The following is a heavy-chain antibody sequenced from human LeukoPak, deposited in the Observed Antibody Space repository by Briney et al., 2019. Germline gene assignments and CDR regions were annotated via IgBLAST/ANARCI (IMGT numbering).Heavy chain of an antibody. D-gene: IGHD3-22*01. V-gene: IGHV3-20*04. CDR3: ARDYYDSSGYYYIPDALDI. CDR2: INWNGGST. Sequence: GGSLRLSCAASGFTFDDYGMSWVRQAPGKGLEWVSGINWNGGSTGYADSVKGRFTISRDNAKNSLYLQMNSLRAEDTALYYCARDYYDSSGYYYIPDALDIWGQGTMVTVSS. CDR1: GFTFDDYG. J-gene: IGHJ3*02.